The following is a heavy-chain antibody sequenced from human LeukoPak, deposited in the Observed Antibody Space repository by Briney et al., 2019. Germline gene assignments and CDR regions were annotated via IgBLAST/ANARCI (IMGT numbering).Heavy chain of an antibody. J-gene: IGHJ3*02. CDR1: GFTFSSYG. CDR3: AKDSFSFNGIYDALDI. CDR2: IRYDGSNK. D-gene: IGHD2-8*01. V-gene: IGHV3-30*02. Sequence: PGGSRRLSCAASGFTFSSYGMHWVRQAPGKGLEWVAFIRYDGSNKYYADSVKGRFTISRDNSKNTLYLQMNSLRAEDTAVYYCAKDSFSFNGIYDALDIWGQGTVVTVSS.